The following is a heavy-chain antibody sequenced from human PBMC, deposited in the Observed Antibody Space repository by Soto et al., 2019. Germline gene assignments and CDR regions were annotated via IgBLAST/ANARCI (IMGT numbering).Heavy chain of an antibody. Sequence: LRLSCAASGFTFSSYGMHWVRQAPGKGLEWVAVISYDGSNKYYADSVKGRFTISRDNSKNTLYLQMNSLRAEDTAVYYCAKDLRYSSGWEGFYFDYWGQGTLVTVSS. V-gene: IGHV3-30*18. D-gene: IGHD6-19*01. CDR2: ISYDGSNK. CDR1: GFTFSSYG. CDR3: AKDLRYSSGWEGFYFDY. J-gene: IGHJ4*02.